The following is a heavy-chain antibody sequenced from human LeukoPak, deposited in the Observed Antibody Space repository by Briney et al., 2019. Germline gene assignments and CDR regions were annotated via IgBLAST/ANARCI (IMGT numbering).Heavy chain of an antibody. CDR1: GGSIDITNY. D-gene: IGHD2/OR15-2a*01. CDR2: ISHGGTT. V-gene: IGHV4-4*02. CDR3: TRENRPFCPFAY. Sequence: SSETLSLTCGVSGGSIDITNYWSWVRQAPGKGLEWIGEISHGGTTNYNPSLRSRVAMSLDRANNQFSLSLTSVTAADTAVYYCTRENRPFCPFAYWGQGVLVTVSS. J-gene: IGHJ4*02.